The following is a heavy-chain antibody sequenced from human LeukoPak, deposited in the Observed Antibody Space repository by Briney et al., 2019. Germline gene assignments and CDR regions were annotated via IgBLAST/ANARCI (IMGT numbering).Heavy chain of an antibody. V-gene: IGHV3-23*01. CDR1: GFTFSSYA. D-gene: IGHD3-10*01. CDR3: AKGGYYYGSGSYYVFDY. Sequence: PGGSLRLSCAASGFTFSSYAMSWVRQAPGKGLEWVSAISGSGGSTYYADSVKGRVTISRDNSKNTLYLQMNSLRAEDTAVYYCAKGGYYYGSGSYYVFDYWGQGTLVTVSS. J-gene: IGHJ4*02. CDR2: ISGSGGST.